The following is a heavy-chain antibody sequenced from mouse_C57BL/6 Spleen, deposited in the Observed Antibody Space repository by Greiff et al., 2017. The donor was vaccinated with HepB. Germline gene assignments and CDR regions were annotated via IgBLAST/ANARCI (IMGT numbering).Heavy chain of an antibody. CDR1: GYAFSSYW. Sequence: QVHVKQSGAELVKPGASVKISCKASGYAFSSYWMNWVKQRPGKGLEWIGQIYPGDGDTNYNGKFKGKATLTADKSSSTAYMQLSSLTSEDSAVYFCARGEYYAMDYWGQGTSVTVSS. J-gene: IGHJ4*01. CDR2: IYPGDGDT. V-gene: IGHV1-80*01. CDR3: ARGEYYAMDY.